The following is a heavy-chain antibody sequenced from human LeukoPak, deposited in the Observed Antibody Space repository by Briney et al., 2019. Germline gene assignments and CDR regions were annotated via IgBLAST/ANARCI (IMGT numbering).Heavy chain of an antibody. J-gene: IGHJ3*02. D-gene: IGHD4-17*01. CDR3: AKSADYVAFDI. Sequence: GGSLRLSCAASGFTFSSYAMSWVRQAPGKGLECVSAICGSGGSTYYADSVKGRFTTARDNSKNTLYLQMNSLRAEDTAVYYCAKSADYVAFDIWGQRTIVTVSS. V-gene: IGHV3-23*01. CDR1: GFTFSSYA. CDR2: ICGSGGST.